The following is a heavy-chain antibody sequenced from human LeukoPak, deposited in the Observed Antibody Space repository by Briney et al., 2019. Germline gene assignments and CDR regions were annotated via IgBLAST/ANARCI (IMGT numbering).Heavy chain of an antibody. V-gene: IGHV3-64D*06. J-gene: IGHJ4*02. CDR2: ISSNGGTT. CDR3: VKDLASIAGRRDY. CDR1: GFTFSTYT. D-gene: IGHD6-6*01. Sequence: PGGSLRLSCSASGFTFSTYTMYWVRQAPGKGLEHVSLISSNGGTTNYADSVKGRFTISRDNSKNTLYLQISSLRAEDTAVYYCVKDLASIAGRRDYWGQGTLVTVSS.